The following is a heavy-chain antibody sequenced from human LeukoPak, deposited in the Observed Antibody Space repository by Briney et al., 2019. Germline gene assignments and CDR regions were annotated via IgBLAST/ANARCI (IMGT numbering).Heavy chain of an antibody. V-gene: IGHV4-59*08. CDR3: VRRDTGWCYFDC. CDR2: IYYTGKN. J-gene: IGHJ4*03. D-gene: IGHD6-19*01. Sequence: PSETLSLTCAASGGSINSHYWGWIRQPPGKGLQWIGDIYYTGKNNYNPSLKSRVTISLDTSNNPFSLNLTYVVAADTAIYYCVRRDTGWCYFDCWGKGILVTVSS. CDR1: GGSINSHY.